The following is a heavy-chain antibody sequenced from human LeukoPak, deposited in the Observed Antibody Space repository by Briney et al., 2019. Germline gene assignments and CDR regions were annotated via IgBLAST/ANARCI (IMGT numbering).Heavy chain of an antibody. Sequence: SQTLSLTCTISGGSTSSGRYYWSWIRQHPGKGLEWIGYIYYSGSAYYNPSLKSRVTISKDTSKTQFSLRLSSVTAADTAVYYCARSYYDILTGFFFDYWGQGTLVTVSS. J-gene: IGHJ4*02. CDR3: ARSYYDILTGFFFDY. CDR2: IYYSGSA. V-gene: IGHV4-31*03. D-gene: IGHD3-9*01. CDR1: GGSTSSGRYY.